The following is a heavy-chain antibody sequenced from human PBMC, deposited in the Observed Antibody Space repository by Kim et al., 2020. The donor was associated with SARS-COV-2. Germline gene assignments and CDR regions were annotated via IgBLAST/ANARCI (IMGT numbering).Heavy chain of an antibody. J-gene: IGHJ6*02. CDR3: ARGRGVVPAAMSSYYYYYYGMDV. D-gene: IGHD2-2*01. Sequence: SETQSLTCTVSGGSVSSGSYYWSWIRQPPGKGLEWIGYIYYSGSTNYNPSLKSRVTISVDTSKNQFSLKLSSVTAADTAVYYCARGRGVVPAAMSSYYYYYYGMDVWGQGTTVTVSS. CDR1: GGSVSSGSYY. V-gene: IGHV4-61*01. CDR2: IYYSGST.